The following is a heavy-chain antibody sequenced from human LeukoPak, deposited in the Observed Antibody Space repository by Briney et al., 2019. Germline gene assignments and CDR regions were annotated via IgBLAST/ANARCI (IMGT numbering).Heavy chain of an antibody. CDR1: GFTFSSYE. CDR3: ARDPIRTDYYGSGSYSGAFDM. V-gene: IGHV3-48*03. D-gene: IGHD3-10*01. J-gene: IGHJ3*02. Sequence: GGSLRLSCAAPGFTFSSYEMNWVRQAPGKGLEWVSYISSSGSTIYYADSVKGRFTISRDNAKNSLYLQMNSLRAEDTAVYYCARDPIRTDYYGSGSYSGAFDMWGQGTMVIVSS. CDR2: ISSSGSTI.